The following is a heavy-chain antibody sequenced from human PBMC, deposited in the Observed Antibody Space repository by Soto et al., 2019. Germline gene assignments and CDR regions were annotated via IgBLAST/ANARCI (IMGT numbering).Heavy chain of an antibody. CDR1: GDTFSNSA. Sequence: QVHLLQSGSEVKKPGSSVKVSCRASGDTFSNSAFSWVRQAPGQGLEWMGGIIPIFGTTSYAQKLLGRVILTADESTTTVYMELMSRRSEDTALYFCALGLRGYHIDSWGQGTQVTVSS. CDR2: IIPIFGTT. J-gene: IGHJ4*02. D-gene: IGHD2-15*01. CDR3: ALGLRGYHIDS. V-gene: IGHV1-69*01.